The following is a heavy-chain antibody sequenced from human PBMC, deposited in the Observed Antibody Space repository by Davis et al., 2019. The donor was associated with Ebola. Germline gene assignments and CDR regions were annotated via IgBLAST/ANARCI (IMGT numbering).Heavy chain of an antibody. CDR3: AKGLAARPRHYYYGMDV. D-gene: IGHD6-6*01. J-gene: IGHJ6*02. CDR2: ISGSGGST. Sequence: GESLKISCAASGFTFSSYAMSWVRQAPGKGLEWVSAISGSGGSTYYADSVKGRFTISRDNSKNTLYLQMNSLRAEDTAVNYCAKGLAARPRHYYYGMDVWGQGTTVTVSS. CDR1: GFTFSSYA. V-gene: IGHV3-23*01.